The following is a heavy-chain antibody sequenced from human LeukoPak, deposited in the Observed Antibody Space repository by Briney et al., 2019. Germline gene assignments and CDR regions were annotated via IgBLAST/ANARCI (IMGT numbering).Heavy chain of an antibody. V-gene: IGHV3-23*01. D-gene: IGHD6-19*01. CDR1: GFTFSNYA. CDR3: ARRSGVAVAGAFDY. Sequence: GGSLRLSCAASGFTFSNYAMRWVRQAPGKGPEWVSGISGSGDSTYYADSVKGRFTISRDNSKNTLYLQMNSLRAEDTAVYFCARRSGVAVAGAFDYWGQGTLVTVSS. CDR2: ISGSGDST. J-gene: IGHJ4*02.